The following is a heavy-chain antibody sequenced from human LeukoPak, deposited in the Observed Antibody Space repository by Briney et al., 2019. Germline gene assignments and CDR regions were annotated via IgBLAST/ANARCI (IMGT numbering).Heavy chain of an antibody. CDR2: ISSSGSTI. J-gene: IGHJ6*02. CDR3: ASAYYYGMDV. CDR1: GFTFSDYY. V-gene: IGHV3-11*01. Sequence: GGSLRLSCAASGFTFSDYYMSWIRQAPGKGLEWVSYISSSGSTIYYADSVKGRFTISRDNAKNSPYLQMNSLRAEDTALYYCASAYYYGMDVWGQGTTVTVSS.